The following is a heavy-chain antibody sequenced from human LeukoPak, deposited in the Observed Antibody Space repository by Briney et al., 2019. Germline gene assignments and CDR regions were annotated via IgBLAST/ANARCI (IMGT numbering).Heavy chain of an antibody. Sequence: GGSLRLSCAASGFTFSSYGMHWVRQAPGKGLEWVAVISYDGSNKYYADSVKGRFTISRDNSKNTLYLQMNSLRAEDTAVYYCVTGIAVAGPYGMDVWGQGTTVTVSS. V-gene: IGHV3-30*03. D-gene: IGHD6-19*01. CDR1: GFTFSSYG. CDR2: ISYDGSNK. J-gene: IGHJ6*02. CDR3: VTGIAVAGPYGMDV.